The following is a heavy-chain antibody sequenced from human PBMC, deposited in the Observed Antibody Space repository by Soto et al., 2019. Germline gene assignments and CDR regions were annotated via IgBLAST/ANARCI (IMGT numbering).Heavy chain of an antibody. Sequence: ASVKVSCKASGYTFTSYGISWVRQAPGQGLEWMGWISAYNGNTNYAQKLQGRVTMTTDTSTSTAYMELRSLRSDDTAVYYCALGGTQDIVVVPAAMELGAFDIWGQGTMVTVSS. CDR3: ALGGTQDIVVVPAAMELGAFDI. J-gene: IGHJ3*02. CDR1: GYTFTSYG. V-gene: IGHV1-18*01. CDR2: ISAYNGNT. D-gene: IGHD2-2*01.